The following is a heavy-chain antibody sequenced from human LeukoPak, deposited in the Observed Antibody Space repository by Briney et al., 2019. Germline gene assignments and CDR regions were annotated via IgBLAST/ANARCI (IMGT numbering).Heavy chain of an antibody. CDR3: ARGRTKDYDFWSGTWGYFDY. D-gene: IGHD3-3*01. CDR1: GYTFTSYG. Sequence: ASVKVSCKASGYTFTSYGISWVRQAPGQGLEWMGWISAYNGNTNYAQKLQGRVTMTTDTSTSTAYMELRSLRSDDTAVYYCARGRTKDYDFWSGTWGYFDYWGQGTLVTVSS. J-gene: IGHJ4*02. V-gene: IGHV1-18*01. CDR2: ISAYNGNT.